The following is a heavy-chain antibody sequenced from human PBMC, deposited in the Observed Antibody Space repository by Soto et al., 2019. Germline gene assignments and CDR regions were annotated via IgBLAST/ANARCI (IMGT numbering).Heavy chain of an antibody. CDR1: GFTFVSYV. CDR3: ARGSNYGMDI. V-gene: IGHV3-74*01. Sequence: GGSLILSCASSGFTFVSYVMNCVRQAPGKGLVWVSRIDSDGSSTTYADSVKGRFTTSRDNAKNTLYLQMSSLRVEDTSVYYCARGSNYGMDIWGQGPTLTVSS. D-gene: IGHD1-26*01. J-gene: IGHJ6*02. CDR2: IDSDGSST.